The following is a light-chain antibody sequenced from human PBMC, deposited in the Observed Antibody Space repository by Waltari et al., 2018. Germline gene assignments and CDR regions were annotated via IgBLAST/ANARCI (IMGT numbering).Light chain of an antibody. CDR2: GES. J-gene: IGKJ1*01. CDR3: QHYLRLPVT. V-gene: IGKV3-20*01. CDR1: QSVSRA. Sequence: EIVLTQSPGTLSLSLGERATVSCRASQSVSRALAWYQQKPGQAPRLLSYGESTRATGIPDRFSGSGSGTDFSLTISRLEPDDFAVYYCQHYLRLPVTFGQGTTVEI.